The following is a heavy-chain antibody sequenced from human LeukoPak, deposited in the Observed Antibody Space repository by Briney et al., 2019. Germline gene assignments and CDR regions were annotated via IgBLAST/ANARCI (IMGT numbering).Heavy chain of an antibody. D-gene: IGHD5-24*01. CDR1: GGSISTHY. CDR2: ISTIGSS. Sequence: ASETLSLTCTVSGGSISTHYGSWIRQPAGKGLEWIGRISTIGSSNYNPSLKSRVTMSVDTSKNQLSLNLRSVTAADTAVYYCAREVEMARQFDYWGQGTLVTVSS. V-gene: IGHV4-4*07. CDR3: AREVEMARQFDY. J-gene: IGHJ4*02.